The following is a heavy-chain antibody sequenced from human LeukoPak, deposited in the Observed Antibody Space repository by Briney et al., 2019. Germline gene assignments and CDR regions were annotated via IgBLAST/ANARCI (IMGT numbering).Heavy chain of an antibody. D-gene: IGHD6-13*01. CDR3: ASSLPRYSSSWYLFNY. J-gene: IGHJ4*02. Sequence: PGRSLRLSCAASGFTFSSYGMHWVRQAPGKGLEWVAVISYDGSNKYYADSVKGRFTISRDNSKNTLYLQMNSLRAEDTAVYYCASSLPRYSSSWYLFNYWGQGTLVTVS. CDR2: ISYDGSNK. CDR1: GFTFSSYG. V-gene: IGHV3-30*03.